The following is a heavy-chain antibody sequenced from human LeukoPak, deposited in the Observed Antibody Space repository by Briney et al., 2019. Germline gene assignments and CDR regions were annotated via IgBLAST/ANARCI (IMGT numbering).Heavy chain of an antibody. V-gene: IGHV4-59*01. CDR3: ARDNDL. Sequence: KPSETLSLTCTVSGGSISSYYWSWIRLPPGKGLEWIGHISYSGSTNYNPSLKSRVTMSVDTSKSQFSLKLSSVAAADTAVYYCARDNDLWGQGTLVTVSS. CDR2: ISYSGST. J-gene: IGHJ4*02. D-gene: IGHD2-8*01. CDR1: GGSISSYY.